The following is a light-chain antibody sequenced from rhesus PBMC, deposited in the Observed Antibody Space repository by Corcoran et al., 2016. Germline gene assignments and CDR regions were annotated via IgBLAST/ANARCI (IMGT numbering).Light chain of an antibody. V-gene: IGLV2-13*03. J-gene: IGLJ1*01. CDR2: EVS. CDR3: SSYASSSPYI. Sequence: QAAPTQSPPVSGTPGQTVTISCTGTSSDIGGYNRVSWYQQHPGKAPKLMIYEVSKRPSGVSDRFSGSKSGNTASLTISGLQAEDEADYYCSSYASSSPYIFGAGTRLTVL. CDR1: SSDIGGYNR.